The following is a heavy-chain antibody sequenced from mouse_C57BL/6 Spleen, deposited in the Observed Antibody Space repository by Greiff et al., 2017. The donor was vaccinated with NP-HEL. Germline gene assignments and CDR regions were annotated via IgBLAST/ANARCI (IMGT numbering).Heavy chain of an antibody. V-gene: IGHV1-74*01. CDR2: IHPSDSDT. D-gene: IGHD1-1*01. CDR1: GYTFTSYW. J-gene: IGHJ2*01. Sequence: QVQLQQPGAELVKPGASVKVSCKASGYTFTSYWMHWVKQRPGQGLEWIGRIHPSDSDTNYNHKFKGKATLTVDKSSSTAYMQLSSLTSEDSAVYYCAIAPIYYYGSSSHFFDYWGQGTTLTVSS. CDR3: AIAPIYYYGSSSHFFDY.